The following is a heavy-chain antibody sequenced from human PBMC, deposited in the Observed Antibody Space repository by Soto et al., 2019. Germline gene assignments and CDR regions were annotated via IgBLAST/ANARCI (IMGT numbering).Heavy chain of an antibody. CDR2: MNPNSGNT. V-gene: IGHV1-8*01. CDR1: GYTFTSYD. Sequence: ASVKVSCKASGYTFTSYDINWVRQATGQGLEWMGWMNPNSGNTGYAQKFQGRVTMTRNTSISTAYMELSSLRSEDSAVYYCARAMRGFGELIGLGDYYYYMDVWGKGTTVTVSS. D-gene: IGHD3-10*01. CDR3: ARAMRGFGELIGLGDYYYYMDV. J-gene: IGHJ6*03.